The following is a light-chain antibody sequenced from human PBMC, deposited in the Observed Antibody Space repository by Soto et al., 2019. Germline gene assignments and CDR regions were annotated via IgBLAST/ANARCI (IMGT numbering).Light chain of an antibody. CDR1: QDITTY. V-gene: IGKV1-33*01. J-gene: IGKJ2*03. CDR2: GAS. Sequence: DIQMTQSPSSLSASVGDRITITCQASQDITTYLNWYQQKPGKAPKLLIYGASTLETEVPSRFSGSGSGTDFTFVISSLQPEDLATYYCQQYDTIQYSFGQGTKLEIK. CDR3: QQYDTIQYS.